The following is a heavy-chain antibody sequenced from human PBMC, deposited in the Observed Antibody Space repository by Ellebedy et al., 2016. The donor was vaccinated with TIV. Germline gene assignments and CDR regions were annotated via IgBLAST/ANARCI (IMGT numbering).Heavy chain of an antibody. Sequence: PGGSLRLSCAASGFSFSDYYMSWIRQVPGTGLEWLSYISSSGSDTNYVDSVKGRFTISRDNAKNSLYLEMNSLKVEDTAVYYCARGQAVAGSHFDYWGQGTLVTVSS. CDR1: GFSFSDYY. D-gene: IGHD6-19*01. CDR3: ARGQAVAGSHFDY. J-gene: IGHJ4*02. CDR2: ISSSGSDT. V-gene: IGHV3-11*06.